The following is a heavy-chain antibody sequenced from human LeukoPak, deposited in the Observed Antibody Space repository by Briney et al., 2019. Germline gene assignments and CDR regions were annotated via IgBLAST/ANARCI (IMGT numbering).Heavy chain of an antibody. CDR1: GCTFSSYW. Sequence: GGSLRLSCAASGCTFSSYWMHWVRQAPGKGLVWVSRINSDGSTTSYADSVKGRFTISRDNAKNTLSLQMNSLRAEDTAVYYCTTTSGTYRFDPWGQGTLVTVSS. CDR3: TTTSGTYRFDP. D-gene: IGHD1-26*01. J-gene: IGHJ5*02. V-gene: IGHV3-74*01. CDR2: INSDGSTT.